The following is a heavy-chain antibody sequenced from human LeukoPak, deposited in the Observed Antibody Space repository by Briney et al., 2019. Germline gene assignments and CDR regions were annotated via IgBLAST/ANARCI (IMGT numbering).Heavy chain of an antibody. D-gene: IGHD2-2*02. CDR3: ARMVVPAAIPYYYYYYMDV. CDR2: ISAYNGNT. Sequence: ASVKVSCKASGYTFTSYGISWVRQAPGQGLEWMGWISAYNGNTNYAQKLQGRVTMTTDTSTSTAYMELRSLRSDDTAVHYCARMVVPAAIPYYYYYYMDVWGKGTTVTVSS. CDR1: GYTFTSYG. J-gene: IGHJ6*03. V-gene: IGHV1-18*01.